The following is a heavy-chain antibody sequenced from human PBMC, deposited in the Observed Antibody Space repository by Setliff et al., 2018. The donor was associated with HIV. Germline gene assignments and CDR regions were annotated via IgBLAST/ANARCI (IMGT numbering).Heavy chain of an antibody. CDR1: GFTFSSYE. CDR3: AIVSPWFDP. CDR2: ISSSSRSK. Sequence: PGGSLRLSCAASGFTFSSYEMNWVRQAPGKGLEWVSSISSSSRSKYYADSVKGRFTISRYNSKNTLYLQMNSLRAEDTAVYYCAIVSPWFDPWGQGTLVTVSS. J-gene: IGHJ5*02. V-gene: IGHV3-21*04.